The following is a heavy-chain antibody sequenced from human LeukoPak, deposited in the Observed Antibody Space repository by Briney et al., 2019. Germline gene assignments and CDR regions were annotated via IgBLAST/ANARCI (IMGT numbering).Heavy chain of an antibody. D-gene: IGHD1-26*01. CDR3: ARVVGDIHGAFDI. J-gene: IGHJ3*02. Sequence: GRSLRLSCAASGFTFSSYGMHWVRQAPGKGLEWVAVISYDGSNKYYADSVKGRFTISRDNSKNTLYLQMNSLRAEDTAVYYCARVVGDIHGAFDIWGQGTMVTVSS. CDR1: GFTFSSYG. V-gene: IGHV3-30*03. CDR2: ISYDGSNK.